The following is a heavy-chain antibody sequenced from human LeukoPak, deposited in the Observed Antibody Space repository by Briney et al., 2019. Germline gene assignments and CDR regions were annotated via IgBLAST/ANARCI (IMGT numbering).Heavy chain of an antibody. Sequence: SETLSLTCVFSGDSISDDSVNKNNWLNWVRQAPGKGLEWIGDVSLDGITNYNPSLLGRVTISLDKSAKQVSLRLSSVTAADTAVYYCARGINEPGSYFIYNWFDPWGQGTLVTVSS. D-gene: IGHD1-26*01. V-gene: IGHV4-4*02. CDR3: ARGINEPGSYFIYNWFDP. CDR2: VSLDGIT. CDR1: GDSISDDSVNKNNW. J-gene: IGHJ5*02.